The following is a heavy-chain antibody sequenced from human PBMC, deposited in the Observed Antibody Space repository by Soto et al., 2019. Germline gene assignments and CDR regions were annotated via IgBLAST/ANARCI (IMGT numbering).Heavy chain of an antibody. CDR2: ISGSGGST. CDR1: GFTFSIYA. CDR3: AKDRTTGSYYYGMDV. V-gene: IGHV3-23*01. D-gene: IGHD4-17*01. J-gene: IGHJ6*02. Sequence: EVQLLESGGGLVQPGGSLRLSCAASGFTFSIYAMRWVRQAPGKGLEWVSGISGSGGSTYYAGSVRGRFTISRDNSENTLYLQMNSLRTEDTAVYYCAKDRTTGSYYYGMDVWGQGTTVTVSS.